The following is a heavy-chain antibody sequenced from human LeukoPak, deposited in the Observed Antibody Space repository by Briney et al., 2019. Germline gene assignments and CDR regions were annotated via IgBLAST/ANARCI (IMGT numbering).Heavy chain of an antibody. CDR1: GHTFISYD. V-gene: IGHV1-8*01. CDR3: ARKIASTRLGVRYYYMDV. D-gene: IGHD2-2*01. Sequence: ASVKVSCKASGHTFISYDIVWLRQATGQGLEWMGYMNPKSGNTDYVQNFQGRVTMTRVTSITTAYMELSGLRSEDTAVYYCARKIASTRLGVRYYYMDVWGEGTTVTISS. J-gene: IGHJ6*03. CDR2: MNPKSGNT.